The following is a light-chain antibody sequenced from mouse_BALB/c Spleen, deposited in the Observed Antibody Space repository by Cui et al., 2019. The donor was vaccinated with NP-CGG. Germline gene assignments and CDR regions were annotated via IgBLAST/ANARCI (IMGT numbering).Light chain of an antibody. CDR3: ALWYSNHWV. CDR1: TGAVTTSNY. Sequence: QAVVTKESALTTSPGETVTLTCRSSTGAVTTSNYANWVQEKPDHLFTGLIGSTNNRAPGAPARFSGSLIGDKAALTITGAQTEDEAIYFCALWYSNHWVFGGGTKLTFL. J-gene: IGLJ1*01. V-gene: IGLV1*01. CDR2: STN.